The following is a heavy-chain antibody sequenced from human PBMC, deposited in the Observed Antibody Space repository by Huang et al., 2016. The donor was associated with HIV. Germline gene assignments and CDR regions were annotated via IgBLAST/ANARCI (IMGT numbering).Heavy chain of an antibody. J-gene: IGHJ4*02. V-gene: IGHV3-30*17. CDR1: GFAFNSFA. D-gene: IGHD3-10*01. Sequence: QVQLVESGGGVVQPGRSLRLFCAAYGFAFNSFAVHWIRMAPGKERQWLEGISTDGTIKNYADSVRGRCTISRDNSKGTVYLQMNSLRPEDTAVYSCARTGSYYYGSGIYHFGDYWGQGTLVTVSS. CDR3: ARTGSYYYGSGIYHFGDY. CDR2: ISTDGTIK.